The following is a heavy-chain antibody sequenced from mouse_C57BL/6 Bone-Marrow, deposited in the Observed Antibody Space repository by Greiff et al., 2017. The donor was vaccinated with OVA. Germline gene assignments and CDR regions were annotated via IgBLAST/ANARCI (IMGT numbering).Heavy chain of an antibody. D-gene: IGHD2-10*02. CDR1: GFTFSDYY. Sequence: EVQRVESGGGLVQPGGSLKLSCAASGFTFSDYYMYWVRQTPEKRLEWVAYISNGGGSTYYPDTVKGRFTISRDNAKNTLYLQMSRLKSEDTAMYYCARHGGYDWYFDVWGTGTTVTVSS. J-gene: IGHJ1*03. CDR2: ISNGGGST. CDR3: ARHGGYDWYFDV. V-gene: IGHV5-12*01.